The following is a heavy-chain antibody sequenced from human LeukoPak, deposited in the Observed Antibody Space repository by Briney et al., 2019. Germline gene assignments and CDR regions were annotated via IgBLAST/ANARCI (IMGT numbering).Heavy chain of an antibody. J-gene: IGHJ4*02. CDR2: TKPDGTAE. CDR1: GFTFRNYW. Sequence: GGSLRLSCAASGFTFRNYWMGWVRQAPGKGLEWVANTKPDGTAEYYADSVRGRFTTSRDNAYNFLYLQMSSLRGEDTAVYYCARDGGLHTNFDYWGQGTLVTVSS. D-gene: IGHD2-15*01. V-gene: IGHV3-7*01. CDR3: ARDGGLHTNFDY.